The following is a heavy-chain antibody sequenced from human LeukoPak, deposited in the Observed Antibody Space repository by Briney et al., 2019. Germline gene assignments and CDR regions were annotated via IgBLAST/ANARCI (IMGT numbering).Heavy chain of an antibody. J-gene: IGHJ4*02. CDR2: IWYDGSNK. V-gene: IGHV3-33*01. CDR3: ARVHWASGRALDY. D-gene: IGHD1-26*01. Sequence: GRSLRLSCAASGFTFSSFGMHWVRQAPGKGLEWVAVIWYDGSNKYYADSVKGRFTISRDNSKNTLYLQMNSLRVVDTAVYYCARVHWASGRALDYWGQGTLVTVSS. CDR1: GFTFSSFG.